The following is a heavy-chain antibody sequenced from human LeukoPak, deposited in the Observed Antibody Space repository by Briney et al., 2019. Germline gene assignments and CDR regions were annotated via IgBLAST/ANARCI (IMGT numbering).Heavy chain of an antibody. D-gene: IGHD4-17*01. V-gene: IGHV3-21*01. CDR2: ISSSSSYR. Sequence: PGGSLRLSCAASGFTYSSYSLNWVRQVPGKGLEWVSYISSSSSYRYYADSVKGRFTISRDNAKNSLYLQMDSLRAEDTAVCYCARDNDYGVDYWGQGTLVTVSS. CDR1: GFTYSSYS. CDR3: ARDNDYGVDY. J-gene: IGHJ4*02.